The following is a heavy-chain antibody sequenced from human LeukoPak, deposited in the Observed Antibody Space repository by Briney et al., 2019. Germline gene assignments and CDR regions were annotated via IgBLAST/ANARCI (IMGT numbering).Heavy chain of an antibody. V-gene: IGHV4-34*01. J-gene: IGHJ4*02. CDR2: INHSGST. CDR1: GGSFSGYY. D-gene: IGHD2-15*01. CDR3: ARGRAELRYCSGGSCYSTADYFDY. Sequence: SETLSLTCAVYGGSFSGYYWSWIRQPPGKGLEWIGEINHSGSTNYNPSLKSRVTISVDTSKNQFSLKLSSVTAADTAVYYCARGRAELRYCSGGSCYSTADYFDYWGQGTLVTVSS.